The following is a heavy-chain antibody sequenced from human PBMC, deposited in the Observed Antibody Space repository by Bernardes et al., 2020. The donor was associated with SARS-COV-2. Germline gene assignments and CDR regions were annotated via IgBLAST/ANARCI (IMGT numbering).Heavy chain of an antibody. CDR3: ASLGSRDCSSTSCYTWWFDP. CDR1: GFTFSSYW. J-gene: IGHJ5*02. V-gene: IGHV3-74*01. Sequence: GGSLRLSCAASGFTFSSYWMHWVRQAPGKGLVWVSRINSDGSSTSYADSVKGRFTISRDNAKNTLYLQMNSLRAEDTAVYYCASLGSRDCSSTSCYTWWFDPWGQGTLVTVAS. CDR2: INSDGSST. D-gene: IGHD2-2*02.